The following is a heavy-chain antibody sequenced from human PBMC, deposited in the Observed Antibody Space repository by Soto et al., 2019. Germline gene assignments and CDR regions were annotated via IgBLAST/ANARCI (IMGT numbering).Heavy chain of an antibody. CDR2: INAYNGNT. V-gene: IGHV1-18*04. CDR3: ARGGLYGNYEWALGNYYYYGMDV. J-gene: IGHJ6*02. D-gene: IGHD4-17*01. Sequence: VASVKVSCKASGYTFTSYGISWVRQAPGQGLEWMGWINAYNGNTNYAQKLQGRVTMTTDTSTSTAYMELRSLRSDDTAVYYCARGGLYGNYEWALGNYYYYGMDVWGQGTTVTVSS. CDR1: GYTFTSYG.